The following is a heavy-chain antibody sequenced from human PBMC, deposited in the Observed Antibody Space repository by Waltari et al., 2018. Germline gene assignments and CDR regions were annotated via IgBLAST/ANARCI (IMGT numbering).Heavy chain of an antibody. Sequence: QVQLVESGGGVVQPEKSLRLSCAVSGLQFSDHGFHWVRQAPGKGLEWLAVVTYDGSKEYYAESVKGRFSISRDNSENTLYLQIHSLRPEDTAVYYCAALYTGSYYDLDVWGQGTTVTVSS. CDR3: AALYTGSYYDLDV. CDR2: VTYDGSKE. D-gene: IGHD1-26*01. CDR1: GLQFSDHG. J-gene: IGHJ6*02. V-gene: IGHV3-30*03.